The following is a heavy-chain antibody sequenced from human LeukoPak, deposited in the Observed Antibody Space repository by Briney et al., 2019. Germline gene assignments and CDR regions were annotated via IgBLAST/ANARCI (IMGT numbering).Heavy chain of an antibody. CDR2: FDPEDGET. V-gene: IGHV1-24*01. CDR1: GYTLTELS. Sequence: GASVKVSCKVSGYTLTELSMHWVRQAPGKGLEWMGGFDPEDGETIYAQKFQGRVTMTRDTSTSTVYMELSSLRSEDTAVYYCRVSSGFNPFDYWGQGTLVTVSS. J-gene: IGHJ4*02. CDR3: RVSSGFNPFDY. D-gene: IGHD3-22*01.